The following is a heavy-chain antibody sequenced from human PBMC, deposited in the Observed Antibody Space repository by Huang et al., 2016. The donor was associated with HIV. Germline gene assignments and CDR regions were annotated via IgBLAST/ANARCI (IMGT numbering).Heavy chain of an antibody. J-gene: IGHJ4*02. V-gene: IGHV3-74*01. CDR3: ARGSRQGKYYYGSGTAY. CDR1: GFTFSSYW. Sequence: EVQLVESGGGLVQPGGSLRLSCAASGFTFSSYWMHWVRQVPGKGRLWVEHIKSDGSSTSYADSVKGRFTISRDNAKNTLYLQMNSLRAEDTAVYYCARGSRQGKYYYGSGTAYWGQGTLVTVSS. CDR2: IKSDGSST. D-gene: IGHD3-10*01.